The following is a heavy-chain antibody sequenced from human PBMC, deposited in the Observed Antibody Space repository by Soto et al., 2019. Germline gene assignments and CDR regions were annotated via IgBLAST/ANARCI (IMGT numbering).Heavy chain of an antibody. CDR1: GFTFSSYW. Sequence: EVQLVESGGGLVQPGESLTLSCAASGFTFSSYWMHWVHQAPGKGLVWVSRIKSDGSGTYYADSVKGRLTISRDNAKKTLYLQMNSLRVEATAVYFCARGDGERYDGNGYLGRHWGQGTVVTVSS. J-gene: IGHJ4*02. CDR2: IKSDGSGT. D-gene: IGHD3-22*01. CDR3: ARGDGERYDGNGYLGRH. V-gene: IGHV3-74*01.